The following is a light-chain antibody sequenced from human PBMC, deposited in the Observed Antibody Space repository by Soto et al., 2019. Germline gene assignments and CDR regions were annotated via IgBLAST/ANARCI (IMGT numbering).Light chain of an antibody. CDR2: GAS. Sequence: EVLMTQFPATLSVSPGERATLSCRASENIFTKLAWYQHKVGQTPRLVIFGASTRATGIPDRFSGSESGTEFTLTISSLQSEDIGIYYCQQYNKWPPTFGGGTKVEI. CDR3: QQYNKWPPT. J-gene: IGKJ4*01. CDR1: ENIFTK. V-gene: IGKV3-15*01.